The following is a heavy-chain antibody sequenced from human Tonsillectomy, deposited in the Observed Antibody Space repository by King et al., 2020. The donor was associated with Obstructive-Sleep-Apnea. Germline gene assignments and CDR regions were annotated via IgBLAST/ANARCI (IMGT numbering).Heavy chain of an antibody. J-gene: IGHJ4*02. CDR2: IYGSGST. V-gene: IGHV4-59*01. CDR1: GDSITSYY. Sequence: QLQESGPRLVKPLETLSLTCTVSGDSITSYYWSWIWQPPGKGLEWIGYIYGSGSTNYKPSLKSRVTISVDASKNQFSLKLSSVTAADSAVYYCARLGVLRYFDWPYYFDNWGQGILVTVSS. CDR3: ARLGVLRYFDWPYYFDN. D-gene: IGHD3-9*01.